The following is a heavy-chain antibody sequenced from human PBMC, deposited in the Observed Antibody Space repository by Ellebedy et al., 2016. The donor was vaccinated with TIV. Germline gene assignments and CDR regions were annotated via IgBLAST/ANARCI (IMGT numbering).Heavy chain of an antibody. J-gene: IGHJ4*02. Sequence: GESLKISCAASGFIFSGSAIHWVRQAPGKGLVWVSRVSPDGSTTNSADSVKGRSTISRDNAKNTLYLQMTSLRAEDTAVYYCVYSTGYNLFAFWGQGTLVTVSS. CDR2: VSPDGSTT. CDR3: VYSTGYNLFAF. D-gene: IGHD3-22*01. CDR1: GFIFSGSA. V-gene: IGHV3-74*01.